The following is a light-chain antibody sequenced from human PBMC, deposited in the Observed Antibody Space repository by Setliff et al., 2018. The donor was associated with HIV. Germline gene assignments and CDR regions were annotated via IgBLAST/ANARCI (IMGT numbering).Light chain of an antibody. CDR3: TSYTGGNTRV. J-gene: IGLJ1*01. CDR1: SSDIGGYNY. V-gene: IGLV2-14*03. CDR2: NVS. Sequence: QSVLTQPASVSRSPGQTITISCTGTSSDIGGYNYVSWYQQHPGEAPKLIIYNVSNRPSGVSSRFSGSKFGNTASLSISELRSEDETDYYCTSYTGGNTRVFGTGTKVTVL.